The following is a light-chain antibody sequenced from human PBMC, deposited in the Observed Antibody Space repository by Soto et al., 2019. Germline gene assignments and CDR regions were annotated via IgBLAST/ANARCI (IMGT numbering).Light chain of an antibody. V-gene: IGLV1-40*01. CDR3: QSYDSSLRGVV. CDR2: RNS. Sequence: QPVLTQPPSVSGAPGQRVTISCTGSSSNIGAGYDVHWYQQLPGTAPKLLIYRNSNRPSGVPDRFSGSRSGTSASLAFTGLQAEDEADYYCQSYDSSLRGVVFGGGTKLTVL. CDR1: SSNIGAGYD. J-gene: IGLJ2*01.